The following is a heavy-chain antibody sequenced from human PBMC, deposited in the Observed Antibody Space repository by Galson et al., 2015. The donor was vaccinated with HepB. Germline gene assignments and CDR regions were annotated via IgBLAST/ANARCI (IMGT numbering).Heavy chain of an antibody. Sequence: QSGAEVKKPGESLKISCKGSGYSFTNHWIGWVRQMPGKGLEWMGIIYPGDSDTRYSPSFQGQVTISADKSIRTAYLQWSTLKASDTAMYYCARHVFRVDTAMVGWFDPWGQGTLVTVSS. CDR1: GYSFTNHW. CDR2: IYPGDSDT. D-gene: IGHD5-18*01. V-gene: IGHV5-51*01. J-gene: IGHJ5*02. CDR3: ARHVFRVDTAMVGWFDP.